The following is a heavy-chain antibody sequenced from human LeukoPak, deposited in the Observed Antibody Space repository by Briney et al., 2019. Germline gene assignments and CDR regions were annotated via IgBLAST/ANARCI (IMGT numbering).Heavy chain of an antibody. J-gene: IGHJ4*02. CDR2: ISYDGSNK. D-gene: IGHD5-24*01. Sequence: GSLRLSCAASGFTFSSYATHWVRQAPGKGLEWVAVISYDGSNKYYADSVKGRFTISRDNSKNTLYLQMNSLRAEDTAVYYCARTDGDGYNCFDYWGQGTLVTVSS. V-gene: IGHV3-30-3*01. CDR3: ARTDGDGYNCFDY. CDR1: GFTFSSYA.